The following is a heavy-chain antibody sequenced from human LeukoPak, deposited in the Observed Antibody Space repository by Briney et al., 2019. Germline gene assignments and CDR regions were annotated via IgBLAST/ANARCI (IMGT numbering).Heavy chain of an antibody. CDR3: ASVDSNYYDSSGYWRWFDP. Sequence: ASVEVSCKASGYTFTSYAMHWVRQAPGQRLEWMGWINAGNGNTKYSQKFQGRVTITRDTSASTAYMELSSLRSEDTAVYYCASVDSNYYDSSGYWRWFDPWGQGTLVTVSS. J-gene: IGHJ5*02. V-gene: IGHV1-3*01. CDR2: INAGNGNT. D-gene: IGHD3-22*01. CDR1: GYTFTSYA.